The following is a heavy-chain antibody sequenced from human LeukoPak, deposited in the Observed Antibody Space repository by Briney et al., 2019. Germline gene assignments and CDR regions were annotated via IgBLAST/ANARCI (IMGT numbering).Heavy chain of an antibody. CDR3: ARWGVVTAAY. CDR2: ISSNGGST. V-gene: IGHV3-64*01. CDR1: GFIFSSYA. D-gene: IGHD3-10*01. J-gene: IGHJ4*02. Sequence: GGSLRLSCAASGFIFSSYAMHWVRQAPGKGLEYVSAISSNGGSTYYANSVKGRFTISRDNSKNTLYLQMGSLRAEDMGVYYCARWGVVTAAYWGQGTLVTVSS.